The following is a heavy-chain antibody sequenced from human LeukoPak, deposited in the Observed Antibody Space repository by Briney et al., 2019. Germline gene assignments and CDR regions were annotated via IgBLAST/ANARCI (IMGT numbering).Heavy chain of an antibody. CDR3: ARAPHVGPYGYGRTQSNYMDV. J-gene: IGHJ6*03. D-gene: IGHD5-18*01. Sequence: PGGSLRLSCAASGFTFSSYAMSWVRQAPGKGLEWVSAISGSGGSTYYADSVKGRFTISRDNAKNSLYLQMNSLRAEDTAVYYCARAPHVGPYGYGRTQSNYMDVWGKGTTVTVSS. V-gene: IGHV3-23*01. CDR1: GFTFSSYA. CDR2: ISGSGGST.